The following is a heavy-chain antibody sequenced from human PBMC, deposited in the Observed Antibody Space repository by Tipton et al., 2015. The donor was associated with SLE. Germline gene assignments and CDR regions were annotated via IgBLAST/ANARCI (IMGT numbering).Heavy chain of an antibody. CDR3: AREGDSGSYIDF. V-gene: IGHV4-4*02. CDR1: GGSISSSNW. D-gene: IGHD3-10*01. J-gene: IGHJ4*02. CDR2: IYYSGST. Sequence: TLSLTCAVSGGSISSSNWWSWVRQPPGKGLEWIGYIYYSGSTNYNPSLKSRVTISVDTSKNQFSLKLSSVTAADTAVYYCAREGDSGSYIDFWGQGTLVTVSS.